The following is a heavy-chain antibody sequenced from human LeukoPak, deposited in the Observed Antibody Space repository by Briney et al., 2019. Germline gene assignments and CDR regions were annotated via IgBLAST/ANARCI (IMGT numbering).Heavy chain of an antibody. CDR2: IYYSGST. D-gene: IGHD5-18*01. J-gene: IGHJ4*02. V-gene: IGHV4-39*07. CDR3: ARVSDTRLDY. CDR1: GGSISSSSYY. Sequence: SETLSLTCTVSGGSISSSSYYWGWIRQPPGKGLEWIGSIYYSGSTNYNPSLKSRVTISVDTSKNQFSLKLSSVTAADTAVYYCARVSDTRLDYWGQGTLVTVSS.